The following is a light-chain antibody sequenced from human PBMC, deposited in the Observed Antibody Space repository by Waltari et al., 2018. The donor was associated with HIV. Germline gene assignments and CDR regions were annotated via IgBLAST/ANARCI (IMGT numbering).Light chain of an antibody. J-gene: IGLJ1*01. Sequence: QSVLTQPPSVSEAPRQRFTISCSGRRSNIGNHAVHLYQQVPGKAPKLLIYFDDFLSSGVSDRFSGSKSGTSASLAIRGLQSEDEADYYCAAWDDSLNGYVFGSGTKVTVL. CDR3: AAWDDSLNGYV. V-gene: IGLV1-36*01. CDR1: RSNIGNHA. CDR2: FDD.